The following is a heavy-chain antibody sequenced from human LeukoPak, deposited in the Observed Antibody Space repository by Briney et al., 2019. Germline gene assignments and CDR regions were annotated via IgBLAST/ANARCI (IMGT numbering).Heavy chain of an antibody. CDR3: ARERVLRFLEWSPDY. J-gene: IGHJ4*02. CDR2: INPSGGSR. D-gene: IGHD3-3*01. CDR1: GYTFTSYY. V-gene: IGHV1-46*01. Sequence: GASVKVSCKASGYTFTSYYMHWVRQAPGQGLEWMGIINPSGGSRSYAQKFQGRVTMTRDTSTSTVYMELSSLRSEDTAVYYCARERVLRFLEWSPDYWGQGTLVTVSS.